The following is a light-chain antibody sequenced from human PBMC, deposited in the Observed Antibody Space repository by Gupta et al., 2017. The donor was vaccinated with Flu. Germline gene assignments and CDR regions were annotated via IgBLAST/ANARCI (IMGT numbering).Light chain of an antibody. CDR3: QSYDSSSWV. CDR1: SGSIASNY. CDR2: EDN. J-gene: IGLJ3*02. V-gene: IGLV6-57*03. Sequence: FMLTPPHSVSESPGTTVTISCTRSSGSIASNYVQWYQQRPGSAPTTVIYEDNQRPSGVPDRFSGSIDSSSNSASLTISGRKTEDEADYYCQSYDSSSWVFGGGTKLTVL.